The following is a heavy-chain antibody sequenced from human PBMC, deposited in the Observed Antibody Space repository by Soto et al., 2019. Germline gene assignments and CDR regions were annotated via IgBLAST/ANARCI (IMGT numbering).Heavy chain of an antibody. J-gene: IGHJ4*02. CDR2: IKSGGTVT. CDR3: ARENYDFWSGYYLDY. CDR1: GITFSTYR. V-gene: IGHV3-74*01. D-gene: IGHD3-3*01. Sequence: EVQLVESGGGLVQPGGSLRLSCVVSGITFSTYRMHWVRQAPGQGLVWVSQIKSGGTVTHYTDSVRGRFLISRDNAKNTLFLQMNSLRAEDTAVYYCARENYDFWSGYYLDYWGQGTLVTVSS.